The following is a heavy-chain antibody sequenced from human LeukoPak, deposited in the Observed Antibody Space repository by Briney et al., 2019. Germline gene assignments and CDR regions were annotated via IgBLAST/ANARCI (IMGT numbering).Heavy chain of an antibody. CDR2: INSDGSST. J-gene: IGHJ4*02. V-gene: IGHV3-74*01. Sequence: GGSLRLSCAASGFTFSVYWMHWVRQAPGRGLVWVSLINSDGSSTRYADSVKGRFTISRGNAKNTLYLQMNSLRAEDTAVYYCARDYMVTLDYWGQGTLVTVSS. CDR1: GFTFSVYW. D-gene: IGHD5-18*01. CDR3: ARDYMVTLDY.